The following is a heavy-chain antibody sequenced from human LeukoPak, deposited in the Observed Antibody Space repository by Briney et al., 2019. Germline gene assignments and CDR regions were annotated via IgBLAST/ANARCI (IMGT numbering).Heavy chain of an antibody. Sequence: SVKVSCKASGGTFSSYAISWVRQAPGQGLEWMGGIIPIFGTGNYAQKFQGRVTITTDESTSTAYMELSSLRSEDTAVYYCGRSELRGAFDIWGQGTMVTVSS. CDR1: GGTFSSYA. CDR3: GRSELRGAFDI. J-gene: IGHJ3*02. V-gene: IGHV1-69*05. CDR2: IIPIFGTG. D-gene: IGHD1-26*01.